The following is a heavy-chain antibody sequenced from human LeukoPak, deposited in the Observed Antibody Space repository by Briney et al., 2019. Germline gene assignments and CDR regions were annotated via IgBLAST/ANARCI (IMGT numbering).Heavy chain of an antibody. CDR3: ARVPRGGSYYEDAFDI. V-gene: IGHV4-4*07. J-gene: IGHJ3*02. CDR1: GGSISSYY. Sequence: SETLSLTCTVSGGSISSYYWSWIRQPGGKGLEWIGRIYTSGSTNYNPSLKSRVTMSVDTSKNQFSLKLSSVTAADTAVYYCARVPRGGSYYEDAFDIWGQGTIVTVSS. CDR2: IYTSGST. D-gene: IGHD1-26*01.